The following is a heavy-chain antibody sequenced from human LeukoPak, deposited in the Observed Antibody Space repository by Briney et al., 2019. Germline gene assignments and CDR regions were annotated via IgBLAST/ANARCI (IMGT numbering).Heavy chain of an antibody. Sequence: PGGSLRLSCGASAFTFSDYYMSWFRQAPGKGLEWVPYISGSGGTIYYADYVKGRFTISRDNAKNSLYLQMNSLRADDTAVYYCARDRLVRGVVPRAFDYWGQGTLVTVSS. CDR3: ARDRLVRGVVPRAFDY. V-gene: IGHV3-11*01. J-gene: IGHJ4*02. CDR2: ISGSGGTI. CDR1: AFTFSDYY. D-gene: IGHD3-10*01.